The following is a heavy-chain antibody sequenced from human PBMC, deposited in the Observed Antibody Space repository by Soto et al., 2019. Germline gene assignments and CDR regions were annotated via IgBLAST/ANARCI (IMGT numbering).Heavy chain of an antibody. J-gene: IGHJ4*02. CDR2: IYLGGTT. CDR1: SGSISSANW. V-gene: IGHV4-4*02. Sequence: QVQLQESGPGLVKPSGTLSLTCAVSSGSISSANWWSWVRQPPGKRLEWIGEIYLGGTTNYNPSLKSRVTMSIDNYKNQFFLNLASVTAADTAVYYCARHLSTPGTRGFDSWGQGTLVTVSS. CDR3: ARHLSTPGTRGFDS.